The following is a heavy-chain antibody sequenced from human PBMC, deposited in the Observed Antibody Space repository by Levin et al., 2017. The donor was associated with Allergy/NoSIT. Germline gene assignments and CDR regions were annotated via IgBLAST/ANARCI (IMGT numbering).Heavy chain of an antibody. CDR2: IGTSSTYI. D-gene: IGHD2-2*01. J-gene: IGHJ5*02. CDR3: ARGKACSSTTCYARWFDP. V-gene: IGHV3-21*01. Sequence: GGSLRLSCAASGFIFTNYSLTWVRQAPGKGLEWVSSIGTSSTYIYYTDSVKGRFTISRDNAKNSLYLQMNSLRAEDTAVYYCARGKACSSTTCYARWFDPWGQGTLVTVSS. CDR1: GFIFTNYS.